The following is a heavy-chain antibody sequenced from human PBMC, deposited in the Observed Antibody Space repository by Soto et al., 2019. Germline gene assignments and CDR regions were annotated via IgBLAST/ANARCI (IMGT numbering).Heavy chain of an antibody. D-gene: IGHD3-10*01. Sequence: PSETLSLTCTVSGGPISSYYWNWIRQPPGKGLEWIGYIYYSGSTNYNPSLKSRVTISIDTPKNQLSLKLNSVTAADTAVYYCATDSGSGSYSYNYFDPWGQGTLVTVSS. CDR1: GGPISSYY. CDR3: ATDSGSGSYSYNYFDP. V-gene: IGHV4-59*01. J-gene: IGHJ5*02. CDR2: IYYSGST.